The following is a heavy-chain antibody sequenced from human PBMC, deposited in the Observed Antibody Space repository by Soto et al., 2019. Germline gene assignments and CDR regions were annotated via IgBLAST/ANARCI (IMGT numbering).Heavy chain of an antibody. J-gene: IGHJ6*02. CDR2: ISWDGGST. CDR1: GFTFDDYT. V-gene: IGHV3-43*01. Sequence: GGSLRLSCAASGFTFDDYTMHWVRQAPGKGLEWVSLISWDGGSTYYADSVKGRFTISRDNSKNSLYLQMNSLRTEDTALYYCAKDLTGTTYYYGMDVWGQGTTVTVSS. D-gene: IGHD1-7*01. CDR3: AKDLTGTTYYYGMDV.